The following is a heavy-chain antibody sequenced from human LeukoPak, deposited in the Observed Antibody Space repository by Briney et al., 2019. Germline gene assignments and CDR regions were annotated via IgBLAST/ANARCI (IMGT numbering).Heavy chain of an antibody. V-gene: IGHV3-30*02. CDR1: GFTFSRYD. D-gene: IGHD3-10*01. CDR3: TTDTFGARDS. J-gene: IGHJ4*02. CDR2: LRYDGSNK. Sequence: GGSLRLSCAASGFTFSRYDMHWVRQAPGKGLEWVALLRYDGSNKFDTDSVKDRFTISRDNSKNMLYLQMNSLRAEDTAVYYCTTDTFGARDSWGQGTLVTVSS.